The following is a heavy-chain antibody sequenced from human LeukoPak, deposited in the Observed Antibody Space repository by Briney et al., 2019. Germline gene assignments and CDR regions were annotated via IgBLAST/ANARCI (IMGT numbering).Heavy chain of an antibody. J-gene: IGHJ4*02. CDR1: GGTFNSFV. Sequence: ASVTVSCKASGGTFNSFVISWVRQAPGQGLEWLGGINPLFRTAKFQGRVTFTSDESTSTAYMELSSLRSDDTAVYYCARVFNSVGFAIVGATNKVDYWGQGTLVTVSS. CDR3: ARVFNSVGFAIVGATNKVDY. CDR2: INPLFRTA. D-gene: IGHD1-26*01. V-gene: IGHV1-69*01.